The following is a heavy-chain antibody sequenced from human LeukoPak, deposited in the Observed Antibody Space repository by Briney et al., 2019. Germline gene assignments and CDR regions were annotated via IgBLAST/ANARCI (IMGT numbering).Heavy chain of an antibody. CDR1: GFTFSSYS. CDR3: ARDLFPMVRGVMGY. D-gene: IGHD3-10*01. CDR2: ISSSSSYI. Sequence: GGSLRLSCAASGFTFSSYSMNWVRQAPGKGLEWVSSISSSSSYIYYADSVKGRFTISRDNAKNSLYLQMNSLRAEDTAVYYCARDLFPMVRGVMGYWGQGTLVTVSS. J-gene: IGHJ4*02. V-gene: IGHV3-21*01.